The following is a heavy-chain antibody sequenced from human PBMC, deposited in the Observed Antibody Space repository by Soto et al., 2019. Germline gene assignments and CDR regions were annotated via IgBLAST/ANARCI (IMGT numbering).Heavy chain of an antibody. Sequence: ATEKVSCKASGYTFFTYDISWVRQSPLQGLEWMGWISTYSGDTKYAQKFQGRVTMTTDTSTTTAYLELRSLRSDDTAVYYCARHHGPTTSENWFDPWGQGTLVTVSS. J-gene: IGHJ5*02. V-gene: IGHV1-18*01. CDR3: ARHHGPTTSENWFDP. CDR2: ISTYSGDT. D-gene: IGHD5-12*01. CDR1: GYTFFTYD.